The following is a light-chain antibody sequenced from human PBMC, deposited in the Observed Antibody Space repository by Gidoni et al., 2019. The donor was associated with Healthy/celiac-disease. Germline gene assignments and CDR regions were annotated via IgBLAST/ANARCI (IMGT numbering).Light chain of an antibody. CDR1: QGISTY. J-gene: IGKJ1*01. CDR2: AAS. V-gene: IGKV1-27*01. Sequence: DIQMTLSPSSLSASVGDRVTITCRASQGISTYLAWYQQKPGKVPKLLIYAASTLQSGVPYRCRGSGSGTDFTLTISSLQPEDVATYYCQKYNSASWTFGQGTKVEIK. CDR3: QKYNSASWT.